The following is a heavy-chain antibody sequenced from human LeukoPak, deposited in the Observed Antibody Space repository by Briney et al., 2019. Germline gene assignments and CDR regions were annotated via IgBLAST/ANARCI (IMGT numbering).Heavy chain of an antibody. CDR2: INAGNGNT. J-gene: IGHJ2*01. Sequence: ASVKVSCKASGYTFTSYAMHWVRQAPGQTLEWMGWINAGNGNTKYSQNFQGRVTFTRDTSASTAYMELSSLRSEDTAVYYCARPIGYSSGGFDLRGRGTLVTVSS. V-gene: IGHV1-3*01. CDR1: GYTFTSYA. D-gene: IGHD6-19*01. CDR3: ARPIGYSSGGFDL.